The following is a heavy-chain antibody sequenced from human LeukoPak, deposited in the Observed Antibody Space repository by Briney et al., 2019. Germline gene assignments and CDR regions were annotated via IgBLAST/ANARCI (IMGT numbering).Heavy chain of an antibody. V-gene: IGHV4-30-2*01. Sequence: PSETLSLTCTVSGGSISSGGYYWSWIRQPPGKGLEWIGYISHSGTTYYNPSLRSGVTISVDRSKNQFSLRLSSVTAADTAVYYCARGLETFWSGYFDYWGQGTLVTVSS. J-gene: IGHJ4*02. CDR3: ARGLETFWSGYFDY. D-gene: IGHD3-3*01. CDR2: ISHSGTT. CDR1: GGSISSGGYY.